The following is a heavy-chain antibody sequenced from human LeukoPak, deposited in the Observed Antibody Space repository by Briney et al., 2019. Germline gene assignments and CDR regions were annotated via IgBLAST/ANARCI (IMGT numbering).Heavy chain of an antibody. CDR1: GGSISSFY. Sequence: SETLSLTCTVSGGSISSFYWSWIRQPPGKELEWIGYIYYSGNTNYNPSLKNRVTISVDTSKNQFSLKLSSVTAADTAVYYCARGYSGSYGRFDYWGQGTLATVSS. V-gene: IGHV4-59*01. J-gene: IGHJ4*02. D-gene: IGHD1-26*01. CDR2: IYYSGNT. CDR3: ARGYSGSYGRFDY.